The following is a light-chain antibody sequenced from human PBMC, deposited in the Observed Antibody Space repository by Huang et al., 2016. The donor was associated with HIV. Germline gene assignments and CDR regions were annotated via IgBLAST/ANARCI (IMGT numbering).Light chain of an antibody. V-gene: IGKV1-27*01. Sequence: DIQMTQSPSSLSASPGVRVTLSCRANQDIGNFLDWYQHKPGGVSRLLIYGASTLQSGVPSRFSGRVSGTDFTLTITSFQPDDVATYYCQRYDSAPRAFGQGTKVEI. J-gene: IGKJ1*01. CDR2: GAS. CDR3: QRYDSAPRA. CDR1: QDIGNF.